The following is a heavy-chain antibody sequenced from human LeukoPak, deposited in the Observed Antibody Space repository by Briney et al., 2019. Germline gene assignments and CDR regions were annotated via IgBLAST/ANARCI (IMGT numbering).Heavy chain of an antibody. J-gene: IGHJ4*02. CDR3: AKRPTSQPTGADY. D-gene: IGHD1-1*01. V-gene: IGHV3-23*01. CDR1: GFTFSSYD. Sequence: GGSLRLSCAASGFTFSSYDMSWVRQAPGKGLEWVSVISDSGGSTYYADSVKGRFTISRDNSKNTLYLQMNSLRAEDTAVYYCAKRPTSQPTGADYWGQGTLVTVSS. CDR2: ISDSGGST.